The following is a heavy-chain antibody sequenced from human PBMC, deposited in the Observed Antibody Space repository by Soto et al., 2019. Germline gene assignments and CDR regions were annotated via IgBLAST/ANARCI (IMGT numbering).Heavy chain of an antibody. V-gene: IGHV1-24*01. Sequence: ASVKVSCKVSGYTLTELSMHWVRQAPGKGLEWMGGFDPEDGETIYAQKFQGRVTMTEDTSTDTAYMELSSLRSEDTAVYYCATGRLWFGEFTNWFDPWGQGTLVTVSS. CDR3: ATGRLWFGEFTNWFDP. CDR2: FDPEDGET. CDR1: GYTLTELS. D-gene: IGHD3-10*01. J-gene: IGHJ5*02.